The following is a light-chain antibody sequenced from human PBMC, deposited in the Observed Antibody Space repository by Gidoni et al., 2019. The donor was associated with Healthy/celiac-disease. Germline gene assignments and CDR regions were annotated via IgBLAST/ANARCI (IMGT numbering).Light chain of an antibody. CDR2: AAS. CDR3: QKYNSAPRT. Sequence: DIQMTQYPSSLSASVGDRVTITCRASQGISNYLAWYQQKPGKVPKLLIYAASTLQSGVPSRFSGSGSGTDFTLTISSLQPEDVATYDCQKYNSAPRTFXPXTKVDIK. V-gene: IGKV1-27*01. J-gene: IGKJ3*01. CDR1: QGISNY.